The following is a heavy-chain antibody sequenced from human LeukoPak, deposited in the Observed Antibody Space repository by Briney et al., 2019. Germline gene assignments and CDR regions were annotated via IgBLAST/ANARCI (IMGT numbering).Heavy chain of an antibody. CDR1: GYTLTELS. CDR3: ATLIAVAGNAAFDY. D-gene: IGHD6-19*01. J-gene: IGHJ4*02. V-gene: IGHV1-24*01. Sequence: ASVKVSRKVSGYTLTELSMHWVRQAPGKGLEWMGGFDPEDGETIYAQKFQGRVTMTEDTSTDTAYMELSSLRSEDTAVYYCATLIAVAGNAAFDYWGQGTLVTVSS. CDR2: FDPEDGET.